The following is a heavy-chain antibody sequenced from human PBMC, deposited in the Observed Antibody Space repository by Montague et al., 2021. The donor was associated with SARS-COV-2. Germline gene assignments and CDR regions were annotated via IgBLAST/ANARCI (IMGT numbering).Heavy chain of an antibody. Sequence: CAISGDSVSGQSVAWNWIRQSPSTGLEWLGRTYHRSKWDSDYAESVKRRLVITPDTSKNQVSLQLNSVIPEDTAVYFCASSGITLTGLDAFDIWGQGTMVTVSS. D-gene: IGHD3-9*01. V-gene: IGHV6-1*01. CDR2: TYHRSKWDS. CDR1: GDSVSGQSVA. J-gene: IGHJ3*02. CDR3: ASSGITLTGLDAFDI.